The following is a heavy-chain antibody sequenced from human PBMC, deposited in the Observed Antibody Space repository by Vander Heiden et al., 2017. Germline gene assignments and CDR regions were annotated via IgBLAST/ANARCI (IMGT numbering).Heavy chain of an antibody. D-gene: IGHD4-17*01. V-gene: IGHV3-23*01. CDR2: ISGSGGST. CDR1: GLTFSSYA. Sequence: EVQLLESGGGLVQPGGSLRLSCAASGLTFSSYAMSWVRQAPGKGLKWVSAISGSGGSTYYADSVKGRFTISRDNSKNTLYLQMNSLRAEDTAVYYCVRAQYGDYVDYWGQGTLVTVSS. J-gene: IGHJ4*02. CDR3: VRAQYGDYVDY.